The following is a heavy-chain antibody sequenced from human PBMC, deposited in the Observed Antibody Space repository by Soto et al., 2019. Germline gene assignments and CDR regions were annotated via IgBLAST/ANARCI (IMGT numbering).Heavy chain of an antibody. V-gene: IGHV3-30*18. D-gene: IGHD3-10*01. CDR1: GFTFRSYG. CDR2: MSYDGSNK. J-gene: IGHJ6*02. Sequence: GGSLRLSCAASGFTFRSYGMHWVRQAPGKGLECVAIMSYDGSNKYYADSVKGRFTISRDNSKNTLYLQMNSLRTEDTAVYYCAKDPRHGSGTSYYHSYGMDVWGQGTTVTVSS. CDR3: AKDPRHGSGTSYYHSYGMDV.